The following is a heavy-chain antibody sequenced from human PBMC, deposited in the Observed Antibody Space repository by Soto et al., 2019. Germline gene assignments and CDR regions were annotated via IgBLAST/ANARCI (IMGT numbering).Heavy chain of an antibody. CDR1: GGSISSSNW. D-gene: IGHD3-10*01. V-gene: IGHV4-4*02. CDR2: IYHSGST. CDR3: AQNVWFGELSTSYYFDY. Sequence: LRRTLSLTCAVSGGSISSSNWWSWVRQPPGKGLEWIGEIYHSGSTNYNPSLKSRVTISVDKSKNQFSLKLSSVTAADTAVYYCAQNVWFGELSTSYYFDYWGQGTLVTVSS. J-gene: IGHJ4*02.